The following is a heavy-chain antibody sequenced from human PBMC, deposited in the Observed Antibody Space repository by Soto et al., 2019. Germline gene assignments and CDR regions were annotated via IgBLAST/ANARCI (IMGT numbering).Heavy chain of an antibody. V-gene: IGHV4-39*01. Sequence: QLLESGPGLVKPSETLSLTCTVSGGSISSSSYYWGWIRQPPGKGLEWIGSIYYSGSTYYNPSLKSRVTISVDTSKNQFSLKLSSVTAADTAVYYCARHSSGWLPYFDYWGQGTLVTVSS. CDR1: GGSISSSSYY. CDR3: ARHSSGWLPYFDY. D-gene: IGHD6-19*01. CDR2: IYYSGST. J-gene: IGHJ4*02.